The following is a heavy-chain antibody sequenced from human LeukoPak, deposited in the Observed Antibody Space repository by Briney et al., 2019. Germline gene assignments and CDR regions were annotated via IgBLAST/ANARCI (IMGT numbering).Heavy chain of an antibody. D-gene: IGHD3-9*01. CDR1: GFTFSRYG. CDR3: VRGSRRVQLPRSYDFDV. V-gene: IGHV3-30*03. Sequence: GRSLRLSCAASGFTFSRYGIHWVRQAPGKGLEWVAVISYDGSNKYYADSVKGRFSTSREEAENSVYLQMHSLRAGDTAVYYCVRGSRRVQLPRSYDFDVWGQGTVVTVSS. J-gene: IGHJ3*01. CDR2: ISYDGSNK.